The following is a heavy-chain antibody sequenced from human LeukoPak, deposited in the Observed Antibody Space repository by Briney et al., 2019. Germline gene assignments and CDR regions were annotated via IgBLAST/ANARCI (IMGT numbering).Heavy chain of an antibody. CDR2: IIPIFGTA. CDR1: GGTFSSYA. J-gene: IGHJ1*01. CDR3: ARSFEDCSSTSCYQEYFQH. D-gene: IGHD2-2*01. Sequence: ASVKVSCKASGGTFSSYAISWVRQAPGQGLEWMGGIIPIFGTADYVQKFQGRVTITTDESTSTADMELSSLRSEDTAVYSCARSFEDCSSTSCYQEYFQHWGQGTLVTVSS. V-gene: IGHV1-69*05.